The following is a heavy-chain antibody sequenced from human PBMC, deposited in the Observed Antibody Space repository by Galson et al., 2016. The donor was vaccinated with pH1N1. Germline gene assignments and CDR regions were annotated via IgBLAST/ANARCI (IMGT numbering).Heavy chain of an antibody. CDR1: GFTLSCCA. CDR2: ISKDGNNV. J-gene: IGHJ4*02. CDR3: ARSRDYSFDY. V-gene: IGHV3-30*04. D-gene: IGHD4-11*01. Sequence: SLRLSCAASGFTLSCCAMHWVRQAPGKGLECVALISKDGNNVYYADSVKGRFTISRDSSNNTLYLQMNSLRTEDTAIYYCARSRDYSFDYWCQGALVTVAS.